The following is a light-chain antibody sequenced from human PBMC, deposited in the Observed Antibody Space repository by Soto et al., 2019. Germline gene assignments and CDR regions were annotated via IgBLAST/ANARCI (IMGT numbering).Light chain of an antibody. CDR1: SSDVGGYNY. CDR3: SSYTSSSTRV. CDR2: DVS. V-gene: IGLV2-14*01. Sequence: QSALTQPASVSGAPVQSLTISCTGTSSDVGGYNYVSWYQQHPGKAPKFMIYDVSNRPSGVSNRFSGSKSGNTASLTISGLQAEDEADYYCSSYTSSSTRVFGGGTKVTVL. J-gene: IGLJ2*01.